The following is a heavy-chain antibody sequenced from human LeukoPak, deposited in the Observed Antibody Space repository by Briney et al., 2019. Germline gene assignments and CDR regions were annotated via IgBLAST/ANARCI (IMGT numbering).Heavy chain of an antibody. CDR3: AMEYYYDSSGYPMYDY. Sequence: VASVKVSCKASGGTFSSYAISWVRQAPGQRLEWMGRIIPIFGTANYAQKFQGRVTITTDESTSTAYMELSSLRSEDTAVYYCAMEYYYDSSGYPMYDYWGQGTLVTVSS. CDR1: GGTFSSYA. CDR2: IIPIFGTA. D-gene: IGHD3-22*01. V-gene: IGHV1-69*05. J-gene: IGHJ4*02.